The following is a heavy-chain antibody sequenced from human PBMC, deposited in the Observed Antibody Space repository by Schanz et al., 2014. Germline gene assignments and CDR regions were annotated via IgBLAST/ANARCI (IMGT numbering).Heavy chain of an antibody. Sequence: QAQLVESGGGVVQSGGSLRLSCTASGFIFTNYGMHWVRQAPGKGLEWVSFIQFDGSYEKYADSVKGRFTISRDDAKTTLYLQMNSLTADDTAVYYCARDKGGYYPFDYWGRGTLVTVSS. V-gene: IGHV3-30*02. D-gene: IGHD3-3*01. J-gene: IGHJ4*02. CDR1: GFIFTNYG. CDR3: ARDKGGYYPFDY. CDR2: IQFDGSYE.